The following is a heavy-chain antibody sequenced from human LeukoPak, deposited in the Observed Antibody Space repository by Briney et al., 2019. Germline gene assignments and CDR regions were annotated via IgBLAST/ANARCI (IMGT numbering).Heavy chain of an antibody. J-gene: IGHJ4*02. CDR1: GFTFSSYG. CDR3: ARETTSWYRTGGFDY. V-gene: IGHV3-30*02. CDR2: IRYDGSNK. D-gene: IGHD6-13*01. Sequence: GGSLRLSCAASGFTFSSYGMHWVRQAPGKGLEWVAFIRYDGSNKYYTDSVKGRFTISRDNSKNTLYLQMNSLRAEDTAVYYCARETTSWYRTGGFDYWGQGTLVTVSS.